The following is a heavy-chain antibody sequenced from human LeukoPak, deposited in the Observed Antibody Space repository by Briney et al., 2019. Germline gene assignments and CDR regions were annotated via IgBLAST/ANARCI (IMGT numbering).Heavy chain of an antibody. CDR2: INHSGST. D-gene: IGHD5-18*01. Sequence: PSETLSLTCAVYGGSFSGYYWSWIRQPPGKGLEWIGEINHSGSTNYNPSLKSRVTISVDTSKNQFSLKLSSVTAADTAVYYCARPDTVMPVYDYWGQGTLVTVSS. CDR3: ARPDTVMPVYDY. J-gene: IGHJ4*02. CDR1: GGSFSGYY. V-gene: IGHV4-34*01.